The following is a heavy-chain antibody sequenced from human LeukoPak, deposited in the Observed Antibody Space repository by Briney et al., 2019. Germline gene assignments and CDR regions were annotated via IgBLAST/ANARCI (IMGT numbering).Heavy chain of an antibody. CDR1: GFTFGGRS. D-gene: IGHD3-10*01. CDR3: ARGWFGPDS. CDR2: ISTEGTTT. J-gene: IGHJ3*02. V-gene: IGHV3-74*01. Sequence: GQSLRLSCAASGFTFGGRSVDWVRQAPGKGMVWISGISTEGTTTNYADSVKGRFTISRDNAKNTLYLQMKSLRAEDTAVYYCARGWFGPDSWDQGTMVTVSS.